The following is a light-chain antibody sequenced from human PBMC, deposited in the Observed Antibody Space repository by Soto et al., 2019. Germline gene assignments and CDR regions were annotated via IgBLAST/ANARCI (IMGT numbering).Light chain of an antibody. CDR3: HQCYSTPYT. CDR1: QSISSY. J-gene: IGKJ2*01. CDR2: AAS. Sequence: DIQMTQSPSSLSASVGDRVTITCRASQSISSYLNWYQQKPGKAPKLLIYAASSLPSGVPSRFSGSGSGTDFTLTISSLQPEDFATYYCHQCYSTPYTFGQGNKLEIK. V-gene: IGKV1-39*01.